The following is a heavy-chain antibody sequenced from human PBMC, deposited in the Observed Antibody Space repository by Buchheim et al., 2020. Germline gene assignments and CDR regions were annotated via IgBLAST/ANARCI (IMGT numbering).Heavy chain of an antibody. V-gene: IGHV3-21*01. Sequence: EVQLVESGGGLVKPGGSLRLSCAASGFTFSSYSMNWVRQAPGKGLEWVSSISSSSSYIYYADSVKGRFTISRDNAKNSLYLQMNSLGAEDTAVYYCARGPSRWRLGELLFRTYYYMDVWGKGTT. CDR3: ARGPSRWRLGELLFRTYYYMDV. CDR2: ISSSSSYI. J-gene: IGHJ6*03. CDR1: GFTFSSYS. D-gene: IGHD3-16*02.